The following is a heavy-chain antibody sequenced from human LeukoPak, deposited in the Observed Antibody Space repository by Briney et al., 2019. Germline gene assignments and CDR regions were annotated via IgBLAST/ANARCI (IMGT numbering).Heavy chain of an antibody. V-gene: IGHV3-30*18. J-gene: IGHJ1*01. CDR1: GFTFSSYG. CDR2: IWYGGSNK. D-gene: IGHD3-16*01. CDR3: AKDGGDGPQYFQH. Sequence: GRSLRLSCAASGFTFSSYGMHWVRQAPGKGLEWVAVIWYGGSNKYYADSVKGRFTISRDNSKNTLYLQMNSLRAEDTAVYYCAKDGGDGPQYFQHWGQGTLVTVSS.